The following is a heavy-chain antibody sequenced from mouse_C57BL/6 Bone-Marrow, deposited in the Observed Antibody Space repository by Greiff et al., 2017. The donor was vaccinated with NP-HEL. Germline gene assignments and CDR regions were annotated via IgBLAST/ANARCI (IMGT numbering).Heavy chain of an antibody. CDR1: GFTFSDYY. CDR3: ARDKTVGFDY. CDR2: ITYDGSST. J-gene: IGHJ2*01. V-gene: IGHV5-16*01. Sequence: EVQLVESEGGLVQPGSSMKLSCTASGFTFSDYYMAWVRQVPEKGLEWVANITYDGSSTYYLDSLKSRFIISRDNAKNILYLHMSSLKSEDTATYDCARDKTVGFDYWGQGTTLTVSS.